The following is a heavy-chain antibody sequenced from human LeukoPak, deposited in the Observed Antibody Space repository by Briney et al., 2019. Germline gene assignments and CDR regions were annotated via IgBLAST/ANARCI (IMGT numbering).Heavy chain of an antibody. CDR1: GFIFSCYA. CDR3: AKARSTNYLDH. D-gene: IGHD2-2*01. CDR2: ISGSGGST. Sequence: GGSLRLSRAASGFIFSCYAMSWVRQAPGKGLEWVSAISGSGGSTYYADSVKGRFTISRDNSKNTLYLQMNSLRADDTAVYYCAKARSTNYLDHWGQGTLVTVSS. J-gene: IGHJ4*02. V-gene: IGHV3-23*01.